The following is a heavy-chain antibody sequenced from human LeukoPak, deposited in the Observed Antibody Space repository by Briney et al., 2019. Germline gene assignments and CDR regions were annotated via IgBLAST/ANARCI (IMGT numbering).Heavy chain of an antibody. CDR3: ARGSGYNGEWFDP. Sequence: ASVKVSCKASGYTFNLYTMNWVRQAPGQGLEWMGWINTNTGNPTYAQGFTGRFVFSLDTSVSTAYLQISSLKSEDTAVYYCARGSGYNGEWFDPWGQGTLVTVSS. CDR2: INTNTGNP. V-gene: IGHV7-4-1*02. J-gene: IGHJ5*02. CDR1: GYTFNLYT. D-gene: IGHD3-22*01.